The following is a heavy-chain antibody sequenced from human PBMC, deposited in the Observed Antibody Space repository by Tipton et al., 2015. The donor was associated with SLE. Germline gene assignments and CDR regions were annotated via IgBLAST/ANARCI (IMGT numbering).Heavy chain of an antibody. CDR1: GGSISSRDYH. J-gene: IGHJ4*02. CDR2: IYHSGNT. V-gene: IGHV4-39*01. CDR3: ARHDFDDNGYYLHYFEY. D-gene: IGHD3-22*01. Sequence: LRLSCTVSGGSISSRDYHWGWIRQPPGKGLEWIGSIYHSGNTYYNPSLKSRVFMSIDTSKNQLFLRLSSVTAADTAVYYCARHDFDDNGYYLHYFEYWGQGTLVTVST.